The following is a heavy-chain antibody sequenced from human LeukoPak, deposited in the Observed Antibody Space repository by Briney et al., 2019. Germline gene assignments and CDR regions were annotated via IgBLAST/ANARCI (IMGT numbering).Heavy chain of an antibody. J-gene: IGHJ4*02. Sequence: PSETLSLTCTVSGGSISSGDYYWSWIRQPPGKGLEWIGCIYYSGSTYYNPSLKSRVTISVDTSKNQFSLKLSSVTAADTAVYYCARGLLVRGVREAPDYWGQGTLVTVSS. D-gene: IGHD3-10*01. V-gene: IGHV4-30-4*01. CDR3: ARGLLVRGVREAPDY. CDR1: GGSISSGDYY. CDR2: IYYSGST.